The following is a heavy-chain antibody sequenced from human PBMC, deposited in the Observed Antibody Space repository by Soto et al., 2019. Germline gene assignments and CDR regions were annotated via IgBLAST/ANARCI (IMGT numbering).Heavy chain of an antibody. Sequence: ASVKVSCKASGYTFTSYGISWVRQAPGQGLEWMGWISAYNGNTNYAQKPQGRVTMTTDTSTSTAYMELRSLRSDDTAVYYCARIETKGSSWYSWFDPWGQGTLVTVSS. V-gene: IGHV1-18*01. CDR3: ARIETKGSSWYSWFDP. D-gene: IGHD6-13*01. J-gene: IGHJ5*02. CDR2: ISAYNGNT. CDR1: GYTFTSYG.